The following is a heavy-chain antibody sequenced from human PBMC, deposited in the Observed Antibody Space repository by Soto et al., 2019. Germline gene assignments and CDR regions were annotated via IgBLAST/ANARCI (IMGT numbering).Heavy chain of an antibody. CDR1: GGSVSRGGYY. V-gene: IGHV4-31*03. Sequence: QVQLQESGPGLVKPSQTLSLTCNVSGGSVSRGGYYWSWIRQHPGEGLEWIGYIYYSGTTFYNPSLKSRVTISLDTSKNQFSLRLSSVTAADTAVYYCATLEAAGFYYFEYWGQGTLVTVSS. D-gene: IGHD6-13*01. J-gene: IGHJ4*02. CDR3: ATLEAAGFYYFEY. CDR2: IYYSGTT.